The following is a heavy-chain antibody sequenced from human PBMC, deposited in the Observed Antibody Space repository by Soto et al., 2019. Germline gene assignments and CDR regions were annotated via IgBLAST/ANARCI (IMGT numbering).Heavy chain of an antibody. CDR2: IYYSGST. CDR3: ARVGLEFGELPQYYFDY. CDR1: GGSISSGGYY. V-gene: IGHV4-31*03. J-gene: IGHJ4*02. Sequence: PSETLSLTCTFSGGSISSGGYYWSWVRQHPGEGLEWIGYIYYSGSTYYNPSLKSRVTISVDTSKNQFSLKLSSVTAADTAVYYCARVGLEFGELPQYYFDYWGQGTLVTVSS. D-gene: IGHD3-10*01.